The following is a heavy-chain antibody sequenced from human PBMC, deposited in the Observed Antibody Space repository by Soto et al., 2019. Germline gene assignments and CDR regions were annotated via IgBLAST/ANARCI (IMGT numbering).Heavy chain of an antibody. CDR2: INPNSGGT. Sequence: SXKVSGKASGYTXTGYYMDWVRQAPGQGLEWIGWINPNSGGTNYAQKFQGRVTMTRDTSIRTAYMELSRLRSYDTDVYYCAKSNYDILPSGHLWGQGTLGTVS. J-gene: IGHJ5*02. V-gene: IGHV1-2*02. D-gene: IGHD3-9*01. CDR3: AKSNYDILPSGHL. CDR1: GYTXTGYY.